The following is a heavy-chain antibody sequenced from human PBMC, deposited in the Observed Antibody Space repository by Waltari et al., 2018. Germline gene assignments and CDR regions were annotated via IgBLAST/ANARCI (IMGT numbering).Heavy chain of an antibody. Sequence: EVQLVESGGGLVQPGGSLRLSCAASGFTFSSYSMNWVRQAPGNGLEWVSYISSSSSTIYYADVVKGRFTISRDNAKNSLYLQMNSLRAEDTAVYYCARAITMVRGGYDYWGQGTLVTVSS. D-gene: IGHD3-10*01. CDR3: ARAITMVRGGYDY. V-gene: IGHV3-48*04. J-gene: IGHJ4*02. CDR2: ISSSSSTI. CDR1: GFTFSSYS.